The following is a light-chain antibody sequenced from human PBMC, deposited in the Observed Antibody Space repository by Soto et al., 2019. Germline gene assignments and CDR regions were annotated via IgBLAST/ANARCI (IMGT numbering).Light chain of an antibody. CDR1: SSNLGAGYD. CDR3: QAYDYSLTASV. J-gene: IGLJ3*02. Sequence: QSVLTQPPSVSGAPGQRVTLSCTGNSSNLGAGYDVHWYQQLPGAAPKLVIFGNRNRPSGVPERFSGSKSGTSASMAITGVQAEDEADYYCQAYDYSLTASVFGGGTKLTVL. V-gene: IGLV1-40*01. CDR2: GNR.